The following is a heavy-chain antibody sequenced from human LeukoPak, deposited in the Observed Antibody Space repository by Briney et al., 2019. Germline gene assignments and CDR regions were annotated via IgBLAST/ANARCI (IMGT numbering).Heavy chain of an antibody. CDR2: ISHSSSYI. J-gene: IGHJ4*02. CDR1: GFTFTSYG. V-gene: IGHV3-21*01. CDR3: TRGAGTGWRFDS. Sequence: GGSLRLSCAASGFTFTSYGMTWVRQAPGKGLEWVSSISHSSSYIYYADSVKGRFTISRDNTKNSLYLQMNSLRAEDTAVYYCTRGAGTGWRFDSWGQGTLLTVSS. D-gene: IGHD6-19*01.